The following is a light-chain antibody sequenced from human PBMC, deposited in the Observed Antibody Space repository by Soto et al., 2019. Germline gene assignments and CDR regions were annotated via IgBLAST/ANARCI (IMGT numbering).Light chain of an antibody. CDR2: GAS. V-gene: IGKV3-15*01. CDR3: QQYNNWPYT. CDR1: QSVSGN. J-gene: IGKJ2*01. Sequence: EIVMTQSPAILSVSPGGGATLSCRASQSVSGNLAWYQQKPDQAPRLLIYGASPRATGIPARFTGSGSGTEFTLTISSLQSEDFAVYYGQQYNNWPYTFGQGTKLEIK.